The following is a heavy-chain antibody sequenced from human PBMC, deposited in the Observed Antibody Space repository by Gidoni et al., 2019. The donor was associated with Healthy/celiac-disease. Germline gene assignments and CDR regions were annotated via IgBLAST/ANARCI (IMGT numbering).Heavy chain of an antibody. J-gene: IGHJ3*02. CDR1: GFTFSSYD. Sequence: EVQLVESGGGLVQPVGSLRLSCAASGFTFSSYDMHWVRQATGKGMEWVSAIGTAGDTYYPGSVKGRFTISRENAKNSLYLQMNSLRAGDTAVYYCARSYDYGDYGGAFDIWGQGTMVTVSS. CDR2: IGTAGDT. CDR3: ARSYDYGDYGGAFDI. V-gene: IGHV3-13*01. D-gene: IGHD4-17*01.